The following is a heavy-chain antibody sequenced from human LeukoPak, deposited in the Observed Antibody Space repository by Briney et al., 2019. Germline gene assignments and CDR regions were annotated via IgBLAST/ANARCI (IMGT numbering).Heavy chain of an antibody. D-gene: IGHD3-3*01. J-gene: IGHJ4*02. Sequence: PGGSLRLSCTASGFTFGDYAMSWVRQAPGKGLEWVGFIRSKAYGGTTEYAASVKGRFTISRDDSKSIAYLQMNSLETEDTAVYYCTRENYDFWSGQSKYFDYWGQGTLVTVSS. CDR2: IRSKAYGGTT. V-gene: IGHV3-49*04. CDR3: TRENYDFWSGQSKYFDY. CDR1: GFTFGDYA.